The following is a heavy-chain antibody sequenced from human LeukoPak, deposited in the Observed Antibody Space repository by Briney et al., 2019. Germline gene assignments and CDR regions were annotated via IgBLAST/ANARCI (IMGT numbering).Heavy chain of an antibody. Sequence: SETLSLTCAVSGESFNNYYWSWIRQPPGKGLEWIGEINQSGSTRYNPSLKSRVTLSLDTSRALFSLNLNSVTAADTAVYYCASDGISIFGVITGNYYYIDVWGKGTTVTVSS. J-gene: IGHJ6*03. V-gene: IGHV4-34*01. D-gene: IGHD3-3*01. CDR2: INQSGST. CDR3: ASDGISIFGVITGNYYYIDV. CDR1: GESFNNYY.